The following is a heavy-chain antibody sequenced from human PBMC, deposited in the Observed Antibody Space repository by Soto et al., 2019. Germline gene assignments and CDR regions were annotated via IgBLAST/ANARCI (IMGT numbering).Heavy chain of an antibody. CDR2: ISGSDGRT. J-gene: IGHJ4*02. Sequence: PRLSCAASGFTFSSYAMSWVRQAPGKGLEWVSTISGSDGRTYSTDSVKGRFTISRDNSRNTAYLQMNSLRVEDTAVYYCAKGVSQYTPLALFDYWGRGTLVTVSS. CDR3: AKGVSQYTPLALFDY. CDR1: GFTFSSYA. D-gene: IGHD5-18*01. V-gene: IGHV3-23*01.